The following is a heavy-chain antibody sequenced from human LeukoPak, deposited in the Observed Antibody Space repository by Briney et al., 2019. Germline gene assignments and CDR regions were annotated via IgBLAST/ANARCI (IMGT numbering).Heavy chain of an antibody. V-gene: IGHV1-8*02. J-gene: IGHJ4*02. Sequence: ASVKVSCKASGYTFTGYYMHWVRQAPGQGLELMGWMNPNSGNTGYAQKFQGRVTMTRNTSISTAYMELSSLRSEDTAVYYCARVVVGATIPHYWGQGTLVTVSS. CDR3: ARVVVGATIPHY. CDR1: GYTFTGYY. D-gene: IGHD1-26*01. CDR2: MNPNSGNT.